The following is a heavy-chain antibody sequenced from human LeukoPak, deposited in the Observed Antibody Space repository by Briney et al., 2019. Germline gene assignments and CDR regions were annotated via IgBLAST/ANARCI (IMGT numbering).Heavy chain of an antibody. CDR2: IIPIFGTA. CDR3: ARVGITIFGVPRTTGLNWFDP. Sequence: SVKVSCKASGGTFSSYAISWVRQAPGQGLEWMGGIIPIFGTANYAQKFQGRVTITADESTSTAYMELSSLRSEDTAVYYCARVGITIFGVPRTTGLNWFDPWGQGTLVTVSS. V-gene: IGHV1-69*01. CDR1: GGTFSSYA. D-gene: IGHD3-3*01. J-gene: IGHJ5*02.